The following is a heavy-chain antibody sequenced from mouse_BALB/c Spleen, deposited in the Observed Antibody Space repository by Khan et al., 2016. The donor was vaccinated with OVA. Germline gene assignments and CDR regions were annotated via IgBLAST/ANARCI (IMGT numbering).Heavy chain of an antibody. V-gene: IGHV1-5*01. CDR1: GYSFTSYL. J-gene: IGHJ3*01. CDR3: ARGGYSSFAY. Sequence: VHVKQSGTVLARPGASVKMSCKASGYSFTSYLIHWVKQRPGQGLEWIGDFYPGNGDTTYNQKFKDKAKLTADTTANTANMELRSLTNEDSAVYYCARGGYSSFAYWGQGTLVTVSA. D-gene: IGHD1-3*01. CDR2: FYPGNGDT.